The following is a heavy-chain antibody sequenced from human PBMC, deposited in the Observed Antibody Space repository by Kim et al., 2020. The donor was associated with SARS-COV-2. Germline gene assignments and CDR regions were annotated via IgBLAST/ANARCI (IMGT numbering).Heavy chain of an antibody. CDR2: ISGSGGST. V-gene: IGHV3-23*01. D-gene: IGHD2-21*01. CDR3: AKTTCGGDCYSDWYFDL. J-gene: IGHJ2*01. Sequence: GGSLRLSCAASGFTFSSYAMNWVRQAPGKGLEWVSAISGSGGSTYYADSVKGRFTISRDNSKNTLYLQMNSLRAEDTAVYYCAKTTCGGDCYSDWYFDLWGRGTLVTVSS. CDR1: GFTFSSYA.